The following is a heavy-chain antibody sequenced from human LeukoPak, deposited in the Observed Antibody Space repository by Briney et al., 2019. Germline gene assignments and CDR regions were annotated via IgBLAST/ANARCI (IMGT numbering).Heavy chain of an antibody. CDR2: IYYSGST. Sequence: SETLSLTCTVSGGSISSYYWSWIRQPPGKGLEWIGYIYYSGSTNYNPSLKSRVTISVDTSKNQFSLKLSSVTAADTAVYYCARAAGVWFGELIYSDYWGQGTLVTVSS. V-gene: IGHV4-59*12. J-gene: IGHJ4*02. D-gene: IGHD3-10*01. CDR1: GGSISSYY. CDR3: ARAAGVWFGELIYSDY.